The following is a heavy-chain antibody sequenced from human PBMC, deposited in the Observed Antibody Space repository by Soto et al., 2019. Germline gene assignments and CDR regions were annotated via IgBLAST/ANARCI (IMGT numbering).Heavy chain of an antibody. CDR3: SRLTNARPGDP. Sequence: SETLSLTCTVSGGSITSSNYHWGWSRQPPGKGLEWIGTIYYSGNTYYNPSLKSRVTMSMDASKNQFSLTLSSVAVADTAVYYCSRLTNARPGDPWGQGTQVTVSS. J-gene: IGHJ5*02. CDR2: IYYSGNT. V-gene: IGHV4-39*01. CDR1: GGSITSSNYH. D-gene: IGHD2-2*01.